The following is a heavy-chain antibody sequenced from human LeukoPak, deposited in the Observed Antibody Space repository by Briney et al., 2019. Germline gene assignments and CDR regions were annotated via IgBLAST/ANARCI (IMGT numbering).Heavy chain of an antibody. CDR3: ARHRDSGWDLDY. Sequence: KPSETLSLTCTVSGGSISGYYWSWIRQPPGMRLEWIGSIYYSGSAYYNPSLKSRVAMSVDTSKNQLSLRLSSVTAADTAVYYCARHRDSGWDLDYWGQGTLVTVSS. V-gene: IGHV4-59*04. CDR1: GGSISGYY. J-gene: IGHJ4*02. CDR2: IYYSGSA. D-gene: IGHD6-25*01.